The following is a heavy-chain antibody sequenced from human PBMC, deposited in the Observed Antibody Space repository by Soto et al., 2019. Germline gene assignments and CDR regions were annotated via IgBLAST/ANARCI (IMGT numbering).Heavy chain of an antibody. D-gene: IGHD3-22*01. J-gene: IGHJ4*02. Sequence: QVQLQQWGAGLLKPSETLSLTCAVYGGSFSGYYWSWIRQPPGKGLEWIGEINHSGSTNYNPSLKSRVTISVDTSKNQFSLKLSSVTAADTAVYYCARGSNYDSAFDYWGQGTLVTVSS. CDR2: INHSGST. CDR1: GGSFSGYY. V-gene: IGHV4-34*01. CDR3: ARGSNYDSAFDY.